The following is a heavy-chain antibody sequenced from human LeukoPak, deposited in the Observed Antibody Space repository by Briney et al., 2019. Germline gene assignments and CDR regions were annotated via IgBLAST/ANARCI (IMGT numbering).Heavy chain of an antibody. CDR1: GFTFSDYY. V-gene: IGHV3-11*01. Sequence: GGSLRLSCAASGFTFSDYYMSWIRQAPGKGLEWVSYISSSGSTIYYADSVKGRFTISRDDPHNTLYLQMNSLRAEDTAVYFCARGGVDYYGSGTYYLMYYFDYWGQGALVTVSS. J-gene: IGHJ4*02. CDR3: ARGGVDYYGSGTYYLMYYFDY. D-gene: IGHD3-10*01. CDR2: ISSSGSTI.